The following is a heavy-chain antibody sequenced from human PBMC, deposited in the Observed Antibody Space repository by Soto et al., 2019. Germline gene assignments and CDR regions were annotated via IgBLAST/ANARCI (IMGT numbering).Heavy chain of an antibody. CDR3: AKDILYYDSSARNAFDI. Sequence: EVQLVESGGVVVQPGGSLRLSCAASGFTFDDYTMHWVRQAPGKGLEWVSLISWDGGSTYYADSVKGRFTISRDNSKYSLYLKMNSLRTEDTALYYCAKDILYYDSSARNAFDIWGQGTMVTVSS. D-gene: IGHD3-22*01. CDR2: ISWDGGST. J-gene: IGHJ3*02. CDR1: GFTFDDYT. V-gene: IGHV3-43*01.